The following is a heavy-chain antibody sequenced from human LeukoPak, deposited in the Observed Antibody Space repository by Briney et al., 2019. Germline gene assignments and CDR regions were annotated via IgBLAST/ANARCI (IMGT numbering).Heavy chain of an antibody. CDR1: GFTVSSNY. J-gene: IGHJ4*02. V-gene: IGHV3-21*01. Sequence: GGSLRLSCAASGFTVSSNYMNWVRQAPGKGLEWVSFISSSNNYIYYADSVQGRFTISRDDAKNSLYLQLNSLRAEDTAVYYCARDFGATYYYDSSAPRVFDYWGQGTLVTVSS. CDR3: ARDFGATYYYDSSAPRVFDY. CDR2: ISSSNNYI. D-gene: IGHD3-22*01.